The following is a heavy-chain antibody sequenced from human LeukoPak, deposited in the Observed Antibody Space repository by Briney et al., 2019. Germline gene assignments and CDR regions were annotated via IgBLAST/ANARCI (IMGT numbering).Heavy chain of an antibody. CDR1: GGSISSYY. CDR3: ARLNYDFWSGYYAGGHYFDY. D-gene: IGHD3-3*01. J-gene: IGHJ4*02. Sequence: SETLSLTCTVSGGSISSYYWSWIRQPAGKGLEWIGRIYTSGSTDYNPSLKSRVTISVDTSKNQFSLKLSSVTAADTAVYYCARLNYDFWSGYYAGGHYFDYWGQGTLVTVSS. V-gene: IGHV4-4*07. CDR2: IYTSGST.